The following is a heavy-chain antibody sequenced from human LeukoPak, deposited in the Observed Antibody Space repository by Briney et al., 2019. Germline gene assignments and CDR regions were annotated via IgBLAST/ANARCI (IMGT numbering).Heavy chain of an antibody. D-gene: IGHD7-27*01. Sequence: EASVKVSCKASGYSFSGYYMHWVRQAPGQGLEWMGWINPNSGGTNYAQKFQGRVTMTRDTSISTAYMELSRLRSDDTAVYYCARGPHWDPHFDYWGQGTLVTVSS. CDR1: GYSFSGYY. J-gene: IGHJ4*02. CDR3: ARGPHWDPHFDY. V-gene: IGHV1-2*02. CDR2: INPNSGGT.